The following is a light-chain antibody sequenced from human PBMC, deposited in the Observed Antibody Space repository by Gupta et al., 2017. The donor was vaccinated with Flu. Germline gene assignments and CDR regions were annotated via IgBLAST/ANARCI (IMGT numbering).Light chain of an antibody. V-gene: IGLV1-44*01. J-gene: IGLJ3*02. CDR3: AASDASSNGWV. Sequence: RVTFSCSGTCSNVGSNTLIWYHQLPATAPNLLIFCNDQRPSGVPDRFFCSKSGTSASPPTSGVQSEEEADDYWAASDASSNGWVFGGGTKLTVL. CDR1: CSNVGSNT. CDR2: CND.